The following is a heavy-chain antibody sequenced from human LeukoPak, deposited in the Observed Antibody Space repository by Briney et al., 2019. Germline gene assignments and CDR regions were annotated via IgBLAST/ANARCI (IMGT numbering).Heavy chain of an antibody. Sequence: GGSLRLSCAASGFTFSCYAMSWVRQAPGKGLEWVSAISGSGGSTYYADSVKGRFTISRDNSKNTLYLQMNSLRAEDTAVYYCAKRESQTATIGYAFDIWGQGTMVTVSS. CDR2: ISGSGGST. CDR1: GFTFSCYA. J-gene: IGHJ3*02. D-gene: IGHD5-24*01. CDR3: AKRESQTATIGYAFDI. V-gene: IGHV3-23*01.